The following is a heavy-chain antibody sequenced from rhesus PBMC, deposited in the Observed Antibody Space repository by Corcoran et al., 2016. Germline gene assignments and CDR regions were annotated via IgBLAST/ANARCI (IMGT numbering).Heavy chain of an antibody. CDR3: AKDLYSGSWNGDGLDS. Sequence: EVQLVESGGGLVQPGGSLRLSCAASGFTFSSYGMSWVRQAPGKGLEWGSYISKGGARTYSADSVSGRFTISRDNSKNTLSLQMNSLRAEDTAVYYCAKDLYSGSWNGDGLDSWGQGVVVTVSS. V-gene: IGHV3S5*01. CDR2: ISKGGART. J-gene: IGHJ6*01. D-gene: IGHD6-25*01. CDR1: GFTFSSYG.